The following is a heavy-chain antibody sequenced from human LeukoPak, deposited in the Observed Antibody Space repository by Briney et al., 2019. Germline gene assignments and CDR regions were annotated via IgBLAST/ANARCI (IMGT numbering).Heavy chain of an antibody. D-gene: IGHD3-10*01. CDR2: IKSKTDGGTT. CDR3: TAEYYGSGD. CDR1: GFTFSNAW. Sequence: GGSLRPSCAVSGFTFSNAWMSWVRQAPGKGLEWVGRIKSKTDGGTTDYAAPVKGRFTISRDDSKNTLYLQMNSLKTEDTAVYHCTAEYYGSGDWGQGTLVTVSS. V-gene: IGHV3-15*01. J-gene: IGHJ4*02.